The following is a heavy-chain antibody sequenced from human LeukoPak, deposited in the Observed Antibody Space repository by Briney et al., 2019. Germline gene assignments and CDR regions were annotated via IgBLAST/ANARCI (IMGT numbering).Heavy chain of an antibody. J-gene: IGHJ6*02. D-gene: IGHD5-12*01. V-gene: IGHV3-7*04. CDR2: INPDGREK. Sequence: PGGSLRLSCAASGITFSGAYMTWVRQAPGKGLEWVANINPDGREKSYVDSVKGRFTISGDNAKGSLYLQMNSLRAEDTAVYYCARPRRVGTSPFYGTDVWGQGTTVTVS. CDR3: ARPRRVGTSPFYGTDV. CDR1: GITFSGAY.